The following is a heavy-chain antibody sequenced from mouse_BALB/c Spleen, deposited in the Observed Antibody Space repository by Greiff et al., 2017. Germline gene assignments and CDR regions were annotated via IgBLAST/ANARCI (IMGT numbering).Heavy chain of an antibody. CDR1: GYAFSSYW. D-gene: IGHD2-4*01. J-gene: IGHJ4*01. Sequence: VQLVESGAELVRPGSSVKISCKASGYAFSSYWMNWVKQRPGQGLEWIGQIYPGDGDTNYNGKFKGKATLTADKSSSTAYMQLSSLTSEDSAVYFCARGRDYDYAMDYWGQGTSVTVSS. CDR2: IYPGDGDT. CDR3: ARGRDYDYAMDY. V-gene: IGHV1-80*01.